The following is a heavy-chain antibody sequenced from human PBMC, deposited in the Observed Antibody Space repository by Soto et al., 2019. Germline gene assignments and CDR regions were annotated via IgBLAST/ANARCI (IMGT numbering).Heavy chain of an antibody. CDR2: IYYSGSP. J-gene: IGHJ6*03. CDR1: GGAISGGTYY. Sequence: SETLSLTCTVSGGAISGGTYYWGWIRQPPGKGLEYIGSIYYSGSPYYSPSFESRVTISVDTSNNQFSLKLSSVTAADTAVYYCARAQEFWSGYSGYYMDVWGKGTTVTVSS. CDR3: ARAQEFWSGYSGYYMDV. D-gene: IGHD3-3*01. V-gene: IGHV4-39*07.